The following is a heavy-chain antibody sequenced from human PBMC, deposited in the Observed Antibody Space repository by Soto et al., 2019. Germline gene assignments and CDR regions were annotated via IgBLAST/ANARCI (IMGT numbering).Heavy chain of an antibody. Sequence: ASVKVSCKASGYTFTGHYMHWVRQAPGQGLEWMGWINPNSGGTNYAQKFQGRVTMTRDTSISTAYMELSGLRSDDTAVYYCACAQKYQLQDYYGMDVWGQGTTVTVSS. D-gene: IGHD2-2*01. CDR2: INPNSGGT. J-gene: IGHJ6*02. CDR3: ACAQKYQLQDYYGMDV. V-gene: IGHV1-2*02. CDR1: GYTFTGHY.